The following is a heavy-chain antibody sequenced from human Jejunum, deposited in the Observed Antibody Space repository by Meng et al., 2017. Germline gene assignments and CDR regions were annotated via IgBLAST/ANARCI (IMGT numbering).Heavy chain of an antibody. CDR2: ISGSGNSI. Sequence: ASLKISYVDSGVSFGAYTMNWGRPAPGKGLEWVASISGSGNSIYSADSVKRRFTISRDCVLYLQMNSLRAEATALYYCARDVVMGRNAHGFGYWGQGTLVTVSS. J-gene: IGHJ4*02. CDR3: ARDVVMGRNAHGFGY. D-gene: IGHD2-21*01. CDR1: GVSFGAYT. V-gene: IGHV3-21*01.